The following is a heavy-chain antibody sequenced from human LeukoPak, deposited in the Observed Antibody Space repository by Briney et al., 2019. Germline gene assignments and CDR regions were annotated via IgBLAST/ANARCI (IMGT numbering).Heavy chain of an antibody. CDR2: ISYDGSNK. D-gene: IGHD2-2*01. CDR1: GFTFSSYA. J-gene: IGHJ5*02. CDR3: ARELAGGCFPSSSSCGNRFDP. V-gene: IGHV3-30-3*01. Sequence: GGSLRLYCAASGFTFSSYAMHWVRQAPGKGLEWVAVISYDGSNKYYADSVKGRFTISRDNSKNTLYLQMNSLRAEDTAVYYCARELAGGCFPSSSSCGNRFDPWGQGTLVTVSS.